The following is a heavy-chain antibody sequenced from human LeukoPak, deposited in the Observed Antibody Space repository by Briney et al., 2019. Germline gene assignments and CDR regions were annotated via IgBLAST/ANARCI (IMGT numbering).Heavy chain of an antibody. D-gene: IGHD2-21*01. Sequence: GGSLRLSCEASGFTFSNSYMSWVRQAPGKGLEWVAIINPDGSKGSYVDSVKGRFAISRDNALNSLFLQMNRLSAEDTAVYYCARDPAYGALDIWGQGTTVTVSS. J-gene: IGHJ3*02. V-gene: IGHV3-7*01. CDR2: INPDGSKG. CDR3: ARDPAYGALDI. CDR1: GFTFSNSY.